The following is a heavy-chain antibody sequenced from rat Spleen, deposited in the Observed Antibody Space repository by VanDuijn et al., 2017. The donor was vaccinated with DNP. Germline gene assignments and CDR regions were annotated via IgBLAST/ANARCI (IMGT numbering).Heavy chain of an antibody. V-gene: IGHV5-20*01. CDR2: IRYDGGST. D-gene: IGHD1-7*01. CDR3: ATRSRDYYFDF. Sequence: EVQLVESGGGLVQPGRSLKLSCAASGFTFSDYYMAWVRQAPTKGLEWVAYIRYDGGSTYYGDSVKGRFTFSRDNAKSTLYLQMDSLRSEDTATYYCATRSRDYYFDFWGPGTMVTVSS. CDR1: GFTFSDYY. J-gene: IGHJ1*01.